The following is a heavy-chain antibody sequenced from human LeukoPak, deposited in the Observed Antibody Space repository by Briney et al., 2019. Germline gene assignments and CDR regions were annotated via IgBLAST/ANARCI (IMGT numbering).Heavy chain of an antibody. V-gene: IGHV3-21*04. CDR1: GFTFSTYN. D-gene: IGHD2-2*01. CDR3: AKPRAVIVVVPAAIGD. J-gene: IGHJ4*02. CDR2: ITSSSSYT. Sequence: GGSLRLSCAASGFTFSTYNMNWVRQAPGKGLEWVSSITSSSSYTFYADSVKGRFTISRDNAKNSLYLQMNSLRAEDTAVYYCAKPRAVIVVVPAAIGDWGQGTLVTVSS.